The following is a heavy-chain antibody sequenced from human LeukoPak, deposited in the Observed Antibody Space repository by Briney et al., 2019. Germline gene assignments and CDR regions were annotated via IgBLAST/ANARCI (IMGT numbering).Heavy chain of an antibody. D-gene: IGHD3-22*01. CDR3: ARETSGYYYKSYFDY. V-gene: IGHV3-21*01. CDR2: ISSSSSYI. Sequence: GGSLRLSCAASGFTFSSCSMNWVRQAPGKGLEWVSSISSSSSYIYYADSVKDRFTISRDNSKNTLYLQMNSLRPEDTAVYYCARETSGYYYKSYFDYWGQGTLVTVSS. CDR1: GFTFSSCS. J-gene: IGHJ4*02.